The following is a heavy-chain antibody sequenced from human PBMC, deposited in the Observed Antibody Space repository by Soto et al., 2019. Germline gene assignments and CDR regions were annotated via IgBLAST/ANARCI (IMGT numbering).Heavy chain of an antibody. CDR1: GDSISGSPYF. J-gene: IGHJ4*02. D-gene: IGHD6-13*01. Sequence: SETLSLTCTVSGDSISGSPYFWGWIRQPPGKRLEWIGSIFYDGYTLYTPSLRSRVTISVDTSKNQFSLKLASVAAADTATYFCARLQAAVPPYWAQGTLVTVS. V-gene: IGHV4-39*01. CDR3: ARLQAAVPPY. CDR2: IFYDGYT.